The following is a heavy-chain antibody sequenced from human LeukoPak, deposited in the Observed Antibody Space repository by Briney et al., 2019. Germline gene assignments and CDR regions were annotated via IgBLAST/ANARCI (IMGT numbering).Heavy chain of an antibody. V-gene: IGHV3-23*01. CDR1: GFTFSSCA. CDR2: LSGSGAST. Sequence: PGGSLRLSCAASGFTFSSCAMTWVRQAPGKGLEWVSSLSGSGASTFYADSVKGRFTISRDNSKNTLSLQMSSLRAEDTAVYFCSKYLGNYSYGYSGLDYWGQGTLVTVSS. D-gene: IGHD5-18*01. CDR3: SKYLGNYSYGYSGLDY. J-gene: IGHJ4*02.